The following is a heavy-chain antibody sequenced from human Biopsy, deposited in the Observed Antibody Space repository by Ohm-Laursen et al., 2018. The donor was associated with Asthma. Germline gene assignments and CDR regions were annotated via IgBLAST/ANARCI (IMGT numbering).Heavy chain of an antibody. CDR3: ARDVVDAAMDYFDY. D-gene: IGHD5-18*01. J-gene: IGHJ4*02. CDR2: ISYSGST. Sequence: SETLSLTCTVSGGSVSSGSHYWSWIRQPPGKGLEWIGYISYSGSTNYNPSLKSRVTISVDTSKNQFSLKLSSVTAADTAVYYCARDVVDAAMDYFDYWGQGTLVTVSS. CDR1: GGSVSSGSHY. V-gene: IGHV4-61*01.